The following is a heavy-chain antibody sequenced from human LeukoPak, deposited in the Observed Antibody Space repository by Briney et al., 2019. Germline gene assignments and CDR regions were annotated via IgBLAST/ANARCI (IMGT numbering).Heavy chain of an antibody. V-gene: IGHV4-34*01. CDR3: ARRPRYCSSTSCYKSGWFDP. CDR2: INHSGST. J-gene: IGHJ5*02. Sequence: SETLSLTCAVYGGSFSGYYWSWIRQPPGKGLEWIGEINHSGSTNYNPSLKSRVTISVDTSKNQFSLKLSSVTAADTAVYYCARRPRYCSSTSCYKSGWFDPWGQGTLVTASS. CDR1: GGSFSGYY. D-gene: IGHD2-2*02.